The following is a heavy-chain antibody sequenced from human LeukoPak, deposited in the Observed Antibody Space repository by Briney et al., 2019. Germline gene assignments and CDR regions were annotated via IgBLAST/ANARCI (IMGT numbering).Heavy chain of an antibody. J-gene: IGHJ4*02. D-gene: IGHD6-19*01. Sequence: SETLSLTYTVSGGSISSGDYYWSWIRQPPGKGLEWIGYIYYSGSTYYNPSLKSRVTISVDTSKNQFSLKLSSVTAADTAVYCCARGSVRLVHDYWGQGTLVTVSS. CDR1: GGSISSGDYY. CDR3: ARGSVRLVHDY. CDR2: IYYSGST. V-gene: IGHV4-30-4*01.